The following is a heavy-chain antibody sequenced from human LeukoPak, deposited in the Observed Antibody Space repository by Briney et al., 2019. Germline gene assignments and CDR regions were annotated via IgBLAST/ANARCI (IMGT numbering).Heavy chain of an antibody. CDR2: IYSGGST. J-gene: IGHJ4*02. CDR1: GFTASTNY. D-gene: IGHD3-10*01. V-gene: IGHV3-66*01. Sequence: GGSLRLSCEASGFTASTNYMSWVRQAPGKGLEWVSVIYSGGSTYYADSVRGRFTISRDNSRNTLLLQMNSLRAEDTAVYYCTRERGRGVISPYFDCWGQGTLVTVSS. CDR3: TRERGRGVISPYFDC.